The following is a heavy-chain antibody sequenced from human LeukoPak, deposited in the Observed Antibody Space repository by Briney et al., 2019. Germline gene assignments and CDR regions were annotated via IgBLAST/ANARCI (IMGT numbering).Heavy chain of an antibody. D-gene: IGHD2-15*01. V-gene: IGHV3-7*04. CDR1: GFTFGYYW. J-gene: IGHJ4*02. Sequence: PGVSLRLSCAASGFTFGYYWMSWVRQAPGKGLEWVANIKKDGSEKYHVDSVKGRFTISRDNAENFLYLQMNSLRAEDTAVYYCARDRGGRSGLDDWGRGTLVIVSS. CDR3: ARDRGGRSGLDD. CDR2: IKKDGSEK.